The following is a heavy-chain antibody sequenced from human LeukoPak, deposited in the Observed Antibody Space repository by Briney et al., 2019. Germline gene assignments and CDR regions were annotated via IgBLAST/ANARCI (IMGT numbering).Heavy chain of an antibody. J-gene: IGHJ6*02. D-gene: IGHD5-18*01. V-gene: IGHV1-69*04. CDR3: ARGPAGPDTAMVLDYYYYYYGMDV. CDR1: GGTFSSYA. CDR2: IIPILGIA. Sequence: ASVKVSCKASGGTFSSYAISWVRQAPGQGLEWMGRIIPILGIANYAQKFQGRVTITADKSTSTAYMELSSLRSEDTAVYYCARGPAGPDTAMVLDYYYYYYGMDVWGQGTTVTVSS.